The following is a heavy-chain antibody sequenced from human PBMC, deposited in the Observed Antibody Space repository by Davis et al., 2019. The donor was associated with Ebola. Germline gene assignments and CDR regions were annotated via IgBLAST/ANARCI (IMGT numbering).Heavy chain of an antibody. D-gene: IGHD5-24*01. J-gene: IGHJ3*02. Sequence: ASVMVSCKTSGYSFTTYYIHWVRQAPGQGLEWMGVINTYGGTTTYAQSLQDRVTMTRATSTDTVYMELNSLRSDDTALYYCARGYGYNDAFNIWGQGTMITVSS. CDR2: INTYGGTT. CDR1: GYSFTTYY. CDR3: ARGYGYNDAFNI. V-gene: IGHV1-46*01.